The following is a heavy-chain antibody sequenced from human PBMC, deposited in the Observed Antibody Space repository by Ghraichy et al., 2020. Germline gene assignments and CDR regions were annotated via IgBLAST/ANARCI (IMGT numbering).Heavy chain of an antibody. V-gene: IGHV4-39*01. D-gene: IGHD6-25*01. Sequence: SETLSLTCTVSGGSISSSSYYWGWIRQPPGKGLEWIGNIYYSGSTYYNPSLKSRVTISVDTSKNQFSLKLSSVTAADTAVYYCASRDWSSGFFDYWGQGTLVTVSS. CDR3: ASRDWSSGFFDY. CDR2: IYYSGST. CDR1: GGSISSSSYY. J-gene: IGHJ4*02.